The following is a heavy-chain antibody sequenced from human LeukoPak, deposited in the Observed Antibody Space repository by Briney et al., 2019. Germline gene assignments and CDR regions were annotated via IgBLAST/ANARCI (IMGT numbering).Heavy chain of an antibody. CDR3: AAVAGGFDY. CDR2: INPNSGGT. J-gene: IGHJ4*02. D-gene: IGHD6-19*01. CDR1: GYTFTVYY. V-gene: IGHV1-2*02. Sequence: ASVTVSCTASGYTFTVYYMHWVRQAHGQGLEWMGWINPNSGGTNYAQKFQGRVTMTRDTSISTAYMELSRLRSDDTAVYYCAAVAGGFDYWGQGTLVTVSS.